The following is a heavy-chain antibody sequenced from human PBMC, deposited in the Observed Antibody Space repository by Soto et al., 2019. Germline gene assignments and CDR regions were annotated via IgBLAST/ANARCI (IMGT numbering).Heavy chain of an antibody. D-gene: IGHD2-2*01. V-gene: IGHV5-51*01. J-gene: IGHJ6*02. Sequence: GESLQISCKGSGYSFTIYCIGLVRQMPGKGLEWMWIIYPGDSDTIYSPSFQGQVTISADKSISTAYLQWSSLKASDTAMYYCARRSRYAVGVYGMDVWGQGTTVTVSS. CDR3: ARRSRYAVGVYGMDV. CDR2: IYPGDSDT. CDR1: GYSFTIYC.